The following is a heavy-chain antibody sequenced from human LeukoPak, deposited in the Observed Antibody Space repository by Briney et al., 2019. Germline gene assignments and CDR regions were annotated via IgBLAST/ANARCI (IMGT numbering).Heavy chain of an antibody. V-gene: IGHV1-69*13. CDR1: GGTFSSYA. CDR2: IIPIFGTA. Sequence: SVKVSRKASGGTFSSYAISWVRQAPGQGLEWMGGIIPIFGTANYAQKFQGRVTITADESTSTAYMELSSLRSEDTAVYYCARGVNRITIFVWFDPWGQGTLVTVSS. J-gene: IGHJ5*02. CDR3: ARGVNRITIFVWFDP. D-gene: IGHD3-3*01.